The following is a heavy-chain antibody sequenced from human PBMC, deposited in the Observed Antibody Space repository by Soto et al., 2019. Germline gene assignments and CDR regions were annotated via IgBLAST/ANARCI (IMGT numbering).Heavy chain of an antibody. Sequence: QVQLVQSGAEVKNPGASVKVSCKASGYTFTRYGIGWARQAPGQGLEWMGWINTYNGNTNYAQNDQGRVTLTTDTSTSTAYMELRRLRSNDTAIYYCAMVDVYVTPSPQDVWGKGTTVSVSS. CDR3: AMVDVYVTPSPQDV. CDR1: GYTFTRYG. J-gene: IGHJ6*04. D-gene: IGHD3-16*01. V-gene: IGHV1-18*01. CDR2: INTYNGNT.